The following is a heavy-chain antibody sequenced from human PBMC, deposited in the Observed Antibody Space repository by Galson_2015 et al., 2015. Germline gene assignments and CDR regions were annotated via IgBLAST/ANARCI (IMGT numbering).Heavy chain of an antibody. CDR3: ATPRTHSSGWYEGFDY. CDR2: ISYDGNNK. J-gene: IGHJ4*02. CDR1: GFTFSSYA. V-gene: IGHV3-30-3*01. D-gene: IGHD6-19*01. Sequence: SLRLSCAASGFTFSSYAMHWVRQAPGKGLEWVAVISYDGNNKYYADSVKGRFTISRDNSKNTLYLQMSSLRPEDTAVYYCATPRTHSSGWYEGFDYWGQGTLVTVSS.